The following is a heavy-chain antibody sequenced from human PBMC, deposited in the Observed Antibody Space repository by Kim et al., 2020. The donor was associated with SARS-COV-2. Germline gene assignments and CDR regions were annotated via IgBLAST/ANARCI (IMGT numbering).Heavy chain of an antibody. CDR3: ARAPVAGTVNGMYV. J-gene: IGHJ6*02. Sequence: ASVKVSCKASGYTFTSYGISWVRQAPGQRLEWMGWISAYNGNTNYAQKLQGRVTMTTDTPTSTAYMELRSLRSDDTAVYYCARAPVAGTVNGMYVWGQGTTVTVSS. CDR2: ISAYNGNT. D-gene: IGHD6-19*01. V-gene: IGHV1-18*04. CDR1: GYTFTSYG.